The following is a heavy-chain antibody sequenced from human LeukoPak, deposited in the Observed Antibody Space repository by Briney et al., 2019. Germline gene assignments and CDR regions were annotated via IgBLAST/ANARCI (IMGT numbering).Heavy chain of an antibody. V-gene: IGHV3-9*01. D-gene: IGHD4-17*01. CDR1: GFTFSSYS. Sequence: GGSLRLSCAASGFTFSSYSMNWVRQAPGKGLEWVSGISWNSGSIGYADSVKGRFTISRDNAKNSLYLQMNSLRAEDTALYYCAKDVSTVTSDAFDIWGQGTMVTVSS. J-gene: IGHJ3*02. CDR2: ISWNSGSI. CDR3: AKDVSTVTSDAFDI.